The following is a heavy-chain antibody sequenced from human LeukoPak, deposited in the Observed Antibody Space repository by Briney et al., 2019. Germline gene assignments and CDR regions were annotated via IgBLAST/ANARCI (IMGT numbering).Heavy chain of an antibody. Sequence: GGSLRLSCAASGFTFSSYAMSWVRQAPGKGRGWGSAISGSGGSTYYADSVKGRFTISRDNSKDTLYLQMNSLRAEDTAVYYCAKQRVAGAPFFDYWGQGTLVTVSS. CDR1: GFTFSSYA. J-gene: IGHJ4*02. V-gene: IGHV3-23*01. CDR3: AKQRVAGAPFFDY. CDR2: ISGSGGST. D-gene: IGHD6-19*01.